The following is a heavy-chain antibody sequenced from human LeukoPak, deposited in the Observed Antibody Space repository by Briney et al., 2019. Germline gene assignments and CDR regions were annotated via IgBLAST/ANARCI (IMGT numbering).Heavy chain of an antibody. J-gene: IGHJ4*02. V-gene: IGHV4-30-4*01. CDR1: GGSISSGDYY. Sequence: PSETLSLTCTVSGGSISSGDYYWSWIRQPPGKGLEWIGYIYYSGSTYYNPSLKSRVTISVDTSKNQFSLKLSSVTAADTAVYYCARAIGYCSSTSCSLGYYFDYWGQGTLVTVSS. CDR2: IYYSGST. D-gene: IGHD2-2*01. CDR3: ARAIGYCSSTSCSLGYYFDY.